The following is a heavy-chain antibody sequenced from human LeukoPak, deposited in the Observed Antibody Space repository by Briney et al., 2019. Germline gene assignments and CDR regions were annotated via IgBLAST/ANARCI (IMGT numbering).Heavy chain of an antibody. CDR3: ARAASRRLNESPYYMDV. J-gene: IGHJ6*03. CDR1: GGSISSGDYY. D-gene: IGHD1-1*01. Sequence: SQTLSLTCTVSGGSISSGDYYWSWIRQAPGKGLEWIGYIYYSGSIYYNPSLKSRVTISVDTSKNQFSLKLSSVTAADTAVYYCARAASRRLNESPYYMDVWGKGTTVTVSS. CDR2: IYYSGSI. V-gene: IGHV4-30-4*01.